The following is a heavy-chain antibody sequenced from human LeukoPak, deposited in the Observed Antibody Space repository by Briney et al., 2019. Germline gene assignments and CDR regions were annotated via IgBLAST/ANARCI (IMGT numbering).Heavy chain of an antibody. CDR2: ISSISSIV. D-gene: IGHD1-26*01. CDR1: GFTFSSFS. J-gene: IGHJ4*02. CDR3: ARDLHSGAYTFDY. V-gene: IGHV3-48*02. Sequence: PGGSLRLSCATSGFTFSSFSMNWVRQAPGKGLEWVAYISSISSIVYYAGSVRGRSTISRDNGKNSLYLQMNSLRDEDTAVYYCARDLHSGAYTFDYWGQGTLVTVSS.